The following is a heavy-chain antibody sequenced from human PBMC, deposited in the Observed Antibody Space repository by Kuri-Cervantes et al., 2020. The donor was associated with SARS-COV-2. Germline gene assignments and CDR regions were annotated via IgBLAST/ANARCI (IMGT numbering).Heavy chain of an antibody. Sequence: ASVKVSCKASGYTFTAFGLSWVRQAPGQGLEWMGWISPYNGNTNYAQKLQGRVTMTTDTSTSTAYMELRSLRSDDTAVYYCARDLELSPYDSSGCPTDYWGQGTLVTVSS. CDR2: ISPYNGNT. J-gene: IGHJ4*02. CDR1: GYTFTAFG. CDR3: ARDLELSPYDSSGCPTDY. V-gene: IGHV1-18*01. D-gene: IGHD3-22*01.